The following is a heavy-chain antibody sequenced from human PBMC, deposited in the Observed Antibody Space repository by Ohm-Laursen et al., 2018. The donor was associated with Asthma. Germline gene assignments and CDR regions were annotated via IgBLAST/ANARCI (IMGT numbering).Heavy chain of an antibody. CDR2: IWYDGSSK. CDR1: GFTFSSYG. V-gene: IGHV3-33*01. D-gene: IGHD3-3*01. CDR3: ARDGRVITIFGVVNPLDY. Sequence: SLRLSCAASGFTFSSYGMHWVRQAPGKGLEWVAVIWYDGSSKYYADSVKGRFTISRDNSKNTLYLQMNSLRAEDTAVYYCARDGRVITIFGVVNPLDYWGQGTLVTVSS. J-gene: IGHJ4*02.